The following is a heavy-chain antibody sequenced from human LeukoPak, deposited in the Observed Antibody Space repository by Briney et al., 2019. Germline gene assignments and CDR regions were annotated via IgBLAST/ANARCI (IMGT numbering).Heavy chain of an antibody. V-gene: IGHV4-39*01. CDR2: IHYSGTT. CDR1: GGSISSSNNY. CDR3: ARHEEEDGYNAKTFDY. J-gene: IGHJ4*02. Sequence: PSETLPLTCTVSGGSISSSNNYWGWVRQPPGKGLECIGSIHYSGTTYYNPSLKSRVTISVDTSKNQFSLKLSSMTAADTAVYYCARHEEEDGYNAKTFDYWGQGTLVTVSS. D-gene: IGHD5-24*01.